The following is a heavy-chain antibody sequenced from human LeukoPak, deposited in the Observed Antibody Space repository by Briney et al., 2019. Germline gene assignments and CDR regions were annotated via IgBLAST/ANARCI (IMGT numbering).Heavy chain of an antibody. CDR3: ARDRRGSYYGAFDI. D-gene: IGHD1-26*01. CDR2: ISYDGNNK. J-gene: IGHJ3*02. Sequence: PGKSLRLSCAASGFTFSNYAIHWVRQAPGKGLEWVAAISYDGNNKYYADSVKGRFTISRDNSKNTLFLQIHSLRAEDTAVYYYARDRRGSYYGAFDIWGQGTMVTVSS. V-gene: IGHV3-30*04. CDR1: GFTFSNYA.